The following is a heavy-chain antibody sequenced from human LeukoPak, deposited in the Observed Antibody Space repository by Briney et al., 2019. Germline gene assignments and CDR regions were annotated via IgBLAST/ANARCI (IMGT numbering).Heavy chain of an antibody. D-gene: IGHD3-10*01. V-gene: IGHV3-74*01. J-gene: IGHJ4*02. CDR1: GFTFSSYW. Sequence: GGSLRLSCAASGFTFSSYWMHWVRQAPGKGLVWVSRINSDGSSTNYADSVKGRFTISRDNAKNSLYLQMDSLRAEDTAVYYCARDKSAGADTGSSFYYWGQGALVTVSS. CDR3: ARDKSAGADTGSSFYY. CDR2: INSDGSST.